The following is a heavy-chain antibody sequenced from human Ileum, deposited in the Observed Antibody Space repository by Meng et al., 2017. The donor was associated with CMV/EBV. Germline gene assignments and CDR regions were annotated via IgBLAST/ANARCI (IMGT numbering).Heavy chain of an antibody. D-gene: IGHD4-11*01. CDR3: AKELTTPAGDGSVGFDF. CDR2: FNGGNT. J-gene: IGHJ4*02. Sequence: SGFTFATNTMSWVRQAPGKGLEWVSAFNGGNTYYADSVKGRFTVSRDNSLNTVYLFMNSLRADDTAIYYCAKELTTPAGDGSVGFDFWGQGTLVTVSS. CDR1: GFTFATNT. V-gene: IGHV3-23*01.